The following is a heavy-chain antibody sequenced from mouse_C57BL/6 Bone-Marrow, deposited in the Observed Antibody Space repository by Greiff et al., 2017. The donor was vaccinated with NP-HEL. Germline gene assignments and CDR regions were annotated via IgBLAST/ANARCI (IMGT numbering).Heavy chain of an antibody. Sequence: VQLQQSGPELVKPGASVKISCKASGYSFTDYNMNWVKQSNGKSLEWIGVINPNYGTTSYNQKFKGKATLTVDQSSSTAYMQLNSLTSEHPAVYYCARDYYGISYGYFDVWGTGTTLTVCS. CDR2: INPNYGTT. CDR3: ARDYYGISYGYFDV. D-gene: IGHD1-1*01. J-gene: IGHJ1*03. CDR1: GYSFTDYN. V-gene: IGHV1-39*01.